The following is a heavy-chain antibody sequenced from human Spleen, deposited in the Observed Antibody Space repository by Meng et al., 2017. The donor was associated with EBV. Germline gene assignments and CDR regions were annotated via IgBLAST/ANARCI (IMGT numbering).Heavy chain of an antibody. CDR3: ARDKDSRSFVGASASDP. V-gene: IGHV1-69*05. J-gene: IGHJ5*02. Sequence: PVQSWAGVGKPGSSVKVSCKASRGVFSSFGISWLRQAPGQGLEWMGSIIPMFGTTNYAQKFLARVTKTTDTSTSTAYMELRSLRSDDTAVYYCARDKDSRSFVGASASDPWGQGTLVTVSS. CDR2: IIPMFGTT. CDR1: RGVFSSFG. D-gene: IGHD3-22*01.